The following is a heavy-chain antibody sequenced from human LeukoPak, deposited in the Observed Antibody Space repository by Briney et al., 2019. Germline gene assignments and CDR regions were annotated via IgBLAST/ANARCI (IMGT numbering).Heavy chain of an antibody. CDR3: AIRGSSYFDY. V-gene: IGHV3-15*01. CDR1: GFTFSNAW. D-gene: IGHD6-6*01. Sequence: PGGSLRLSCAASGFTFSNAWMSWVRQGPGKGLEWVGRITSKTDGGTTDYAAPVKGRFTISRDNSKNTLYLQMNSLRAEDTAVYFCAIRGSSYFDYWGQGTLVTVSS. J-gene: IGHJ4*02. CDR2: ITSKTDGGTT.